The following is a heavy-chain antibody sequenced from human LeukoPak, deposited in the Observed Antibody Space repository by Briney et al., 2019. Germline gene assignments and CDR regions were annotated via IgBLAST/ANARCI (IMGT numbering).Heavy chain of an antibody. V-gene: IGHV4-30-4*01. D-gene: IGHD3-10*01. CDR1: GGSISSGDYY. J-gene: IGHJ5*02. CDR3: ASDYGSGSYGIDP. CDR2: IYYSGST. Sequence: SQTLSFTCTVSGGSISSGDYYWSWIRQPPGKGLEWIGYIYYSGSTYYNPSLKSRVTISLDTSKNQFSLKLSSVTAADTAVYYCASDYGSGSYGIDPWGQGTLVTVSS.